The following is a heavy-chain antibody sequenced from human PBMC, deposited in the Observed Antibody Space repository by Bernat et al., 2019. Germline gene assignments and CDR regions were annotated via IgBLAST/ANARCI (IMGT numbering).Heavy chain of an antibody. CDR1: GFTFSSYA. J-gene: IGHJ4*02. D-gene: IGHD5-24*01. CDR2: ISYDGSNK. CDR3: ARDFEDGYNQGNYFDY. V-gene: IGHV3-30-3*01. Sequence: QVQLVESGGGVVQPGRSLRLSCAASGFTFSSYAMHWVRQAPGKGLEGVAVISYDGSNKYYADSVKGRFTISRDNSKNTLYLQMNSLRAEDTAVYYCARDFEDGYNQGNYFDYWGQGTLVTVSS.